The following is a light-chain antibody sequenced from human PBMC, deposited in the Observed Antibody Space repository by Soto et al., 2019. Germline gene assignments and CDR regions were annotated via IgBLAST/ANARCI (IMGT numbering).Light chain of an antibody. Sequence: DVQITHSPSTLSASDLYRATSSCRASQSVSIWLAWYQQKPGRAPKLLIYKSSILESGVPSRFSGSGSGTEFTLTISSLQPDDFATYYCQQFNTSPWTFGQGTKVDI. V-gene: IGKV1-5*03. CDR1: QSVSIW. CDR3: QQFNTSPWT. J-gene: IGKJ1*01. CDR2: KSS.